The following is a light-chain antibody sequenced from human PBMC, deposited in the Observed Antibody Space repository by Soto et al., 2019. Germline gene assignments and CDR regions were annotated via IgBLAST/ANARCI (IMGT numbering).Light chain of an antibody. CDR1: KIGSQS. CDR2: YDS. J-gene: IGLJ3*02. V-gene: IGLV3-21*04. CDR3: QVWDSSSDRPV. Sequence: SYELTQTPSLSVAPEKTASITCGGDKIGSQSVHWYQHKPGQAPILVMRYDSARPSGIPERFSGSNSGNTATLTISRVEAGDEADYYCQVWDSSSDRPVFGGGTKLTVL.